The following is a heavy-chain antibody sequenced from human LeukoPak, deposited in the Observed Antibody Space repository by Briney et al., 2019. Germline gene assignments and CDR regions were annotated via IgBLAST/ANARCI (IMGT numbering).Heavy chain of an antibody. Sequence: ASVKVSCKASGGTFSSYVISWVRQAPGQGLEWMGWISAYNGNTNYAQKLQGRVTMTTDTSTSTAYMELRSLRSDDTAVYYCARASYSYDINGWVPFDYWGQGTLVTVSS. V-gene: IGHV1-18*01. CDR1: GGTFSSYV. CDR2: ISAYNGNT. J-gene: IGHJ4*02. D-gene: IGHD3-22*01. CDR3: ARASYSYDINGWVPFDY.